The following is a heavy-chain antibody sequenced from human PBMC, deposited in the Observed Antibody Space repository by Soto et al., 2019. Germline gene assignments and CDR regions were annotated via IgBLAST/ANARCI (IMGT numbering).Heavy chain of an antibody. Sequence: EVQLVESGGGLVKPGGSLRLSCAASGFTFSSYSMNWVRQAPGKGLEWVSSISSSSSYIYYADSVKGRFTISRDNAKNSLYLQMNSLRAEDTAVYYCARVGVVVLPYASDVWGQGTTVTVSS. D-gene: IGHD2-2*01. J-gene: IGHJ6*02. CDR1: GFTFSSYS. CDR2: ISSSSSYI. V-gene: IGHV3-21*01. CDR3: ARVGVVVLPYASDV.